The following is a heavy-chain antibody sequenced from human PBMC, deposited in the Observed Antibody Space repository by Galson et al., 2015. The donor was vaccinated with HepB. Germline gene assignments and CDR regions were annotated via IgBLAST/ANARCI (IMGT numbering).Heavy chain of an antibody. J-gene: IGHJ4*02. CDR3: AKDIGLAGGNFDH. CDR2: ISWKSGTI. V-gene: IGHV3-9*01. D-gene: IGHD1-26*01. CDR1: GFTFDDYG. Sequence: SLRLSCAASGFTFDDYGMHWVRQPPGKGLEWVSGISWKSGTIDYADSVKGRFTISRDNAKNSLYLQMNSLRAEDTALYYCAKDIGLAGGNFDHWGQGTLVAVSS.